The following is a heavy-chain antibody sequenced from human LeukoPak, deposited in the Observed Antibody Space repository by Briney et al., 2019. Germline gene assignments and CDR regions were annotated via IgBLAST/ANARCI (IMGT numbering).Heavy chain of an antibody. CDR3: ARGADTSSYNPFDH. Sequence: SETLSLTCAVYGGSFSGYYWSWIRQPPGKGLEWIGEINHSGSTNYNPSLKSRVTISVDTSKNQFSLKLSSVTAADTAVYYCARGADTSSYNPFDHWGQGTLVTVSP. CDR1: GGSFSGYY. CDR2: INHSGST. V-gene: IGHV4-34*01. D-gene: IGHD3-22*01. J-gene: IGHJ4*02.